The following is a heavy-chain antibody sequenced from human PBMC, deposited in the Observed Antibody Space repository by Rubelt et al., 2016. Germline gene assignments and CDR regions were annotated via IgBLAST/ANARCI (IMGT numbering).Heavy chain of an antibody. J-gene: IGHJ4*02. D-gene: IGHD3-10*01. CDR2: FDPEDGTP. CDR1: GYTFTELS. CDR3: ATGLLWFGELFGH. V-gene: IGHV1-24*01. Sequence: QVQLVQSGAEVKKPGASVKVSCKVSGYTFTELSMHWVRQAPGKGLEWMGGFDPEDGTPIYAQNFQDRVILTEDTSTNTVNMQLSGLKSEDTAVYYCATGLLWFGELFGHWGQGTPVTVSS.